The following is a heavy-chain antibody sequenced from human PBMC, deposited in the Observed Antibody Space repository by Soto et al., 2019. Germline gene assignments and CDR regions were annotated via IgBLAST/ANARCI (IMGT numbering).Heavy chain of an antibody. CDR2: IKEDGSEK. Sequence: GSSLRLSCASSVFTFINYWMTWVRQAPGKGLEWVANIKEDGSEKHYVDSVKGRFTISRDNAKNSLYLQMNSLRVEDTAVYFCSRDVVVGAKALNYWGQGALVTVSS. D-gene: IGHD2-15*01. J-gene: IGHJ4*02. CDR3: SRDVVVGAKALNY. CDR1: VFTFINYW. V-gene: IGHV3-7*01.